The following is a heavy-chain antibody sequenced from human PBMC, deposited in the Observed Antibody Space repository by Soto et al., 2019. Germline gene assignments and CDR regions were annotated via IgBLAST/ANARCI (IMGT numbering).Heavy chain of an antibody. CDR2: INHSGST. D-gene: IGHD2-2*02. CDR3: ARGRSVVVVPAAIDRYNWFDP. Sequence: PSETLSLTCAVYGGSFSGYYWSWIRQPPGKGLEWIGEINHSGSTNYNPSLKSRVTISVDTSKNQFSLKLSSVTAADTAVYYGARGRSVVVVPAAIDRYNWFDPWGQGTLVTVSS. V-gene: IGHV4-34*01. CDR1: GGSFSGYY. J-gene: IGHJ5*02.